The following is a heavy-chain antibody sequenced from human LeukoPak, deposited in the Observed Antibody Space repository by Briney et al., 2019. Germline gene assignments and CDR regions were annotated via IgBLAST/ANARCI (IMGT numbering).Heavy chain of an antibody. D-gene: IGHD2-21*02. V-gene: IGHV3-30*04. CDR1: GFTFSSYA. CDR3: STACCGGDSAHY. J-gene: IGHJ4*02. Sequence: GGSLRLSCAASGFTFSSYAMHWVRQAPGKGLEWVAVISYDGSNKYYADSVKGRFTISRDNSKNTLYLQMNSLKTEDTAVYYCSTACCGGDSAHYWGQGTLVTVSS. CDR2: ISYDGSNK.